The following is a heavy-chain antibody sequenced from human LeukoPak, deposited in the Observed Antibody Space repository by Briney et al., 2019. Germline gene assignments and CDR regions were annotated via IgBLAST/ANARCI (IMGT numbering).Heavy chain of an antibody. J-gene: IGHJ4*02. D-gene: IGHD3-10*01. CDR1: GFTFSDYY. CDR3: ARPLWFGEPSSGFDY. V-gene: IGHV3-11*01. CDR2: ISSSGSTI. Sequence: GGSVRLSCAASGFTFSDYYMSCIRQAPGKGLEWVSYISSSGSTIYYADSVKGRFTISRDNAKNSLYLQMNSLRAEDTAVYYCARPLWFGEPSSGFDYWGQGTLVTVSS.